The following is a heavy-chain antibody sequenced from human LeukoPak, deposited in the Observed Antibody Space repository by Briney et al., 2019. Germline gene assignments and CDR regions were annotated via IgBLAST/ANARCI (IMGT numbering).Heavy chain of an antibody. CDR3: ARGRFGSSSSNSRHLYYYYYYMDV. V-gene: IGHV4-34*01. J-gene: IGHJ6*03. CDR1: GGSFSGYY. D-gene: IGHD6-6*01. Sequence: SETLSLTCAVYGGSFSGYYWSWIRQPPGKGLEWIGEINHSGSTNYNPSLKSRVTISVDTSKNQFSLKLSSVTAADTAVYYCARGRFGSSSSNSRHLYYYYYYMDVWGKGTTVTVPS. CDR2: INHSGST.